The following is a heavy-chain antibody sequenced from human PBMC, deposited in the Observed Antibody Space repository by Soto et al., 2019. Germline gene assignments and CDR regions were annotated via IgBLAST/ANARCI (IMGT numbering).Heavy chain of an antibody. D-gene: IGHD3-16*01. J-gene: IGHJ4*02. CDR2: IHYSGST. CDR1: GVSITSHY. Sequence: QVQLQESGPGLVKPSETLSLTCTVSGVSITSHYWTWIRQPPGKGLEWIGNIHYSGSTNYSPSLKGRVIISVDTSENQSSLKLSSVTTAATAVYYCTVGGAGHPFAYWGQGTLVTVSS. V-gene: IGHV4-59*11. CDR3: TVGGAGHPFAY.